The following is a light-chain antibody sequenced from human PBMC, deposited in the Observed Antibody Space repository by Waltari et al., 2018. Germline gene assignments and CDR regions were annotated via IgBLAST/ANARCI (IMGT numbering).Light chain of an antibody. CDR2: GAS. V-gene: IGKV3-15*01. CDR3: QQYNNWPPSWT. CDR1: QSVSSK. J-gene: IGKJ1*01. Sequence: EIAMTQSPATLSVSPGERATLTCRASQSVSSKLAWYQQKPGQAPRLLIYGASTRATGIPARFSGSGSGTEFTLTISSLQSEDFAVYYCQQYNNWPPSWTFGQGTKVEIK.